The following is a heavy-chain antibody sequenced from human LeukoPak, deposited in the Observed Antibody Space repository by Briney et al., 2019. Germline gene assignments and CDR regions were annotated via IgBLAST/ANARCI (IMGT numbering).Heavy chain of an antibody. D-gene: IGHD1/OR15-1a*01. CDR1: GGSFSGYY. V-gene: IGHV4-34*01. Sequence: SETLSLTCAVYGGSFSGYYWTWIRQPPGKGLEWIGEINHSGGTNYNPSLKSRVTISVDTSNNQFSLKLKSVTAADTAVYYCARMVGQLIEYYFDYWGRGTLVTVSS. J-gene: IGHJ4*02. CDR3: ARMVGQLIEYYFDY. CDR2: INHSGGT.